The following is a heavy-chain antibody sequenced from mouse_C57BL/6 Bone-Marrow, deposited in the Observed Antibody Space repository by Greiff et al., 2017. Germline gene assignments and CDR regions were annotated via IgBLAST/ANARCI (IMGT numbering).Heavy chain of an antibody. CDR3: ARRDYCAMDY. D-gene: IGHD3-3*01. J-gene: IGHJ4*01. Sequence: VQLQQPGAELVRPGSSVKLSCKASGYTFTSYWMHWVKQRPIQGLEWIGNIDPPDSETHYNQKFKDKATLTVDKSSSTACMQLSSLTSEDSAVYYCARRDYCAMDYWGQGTSVTVSS. CDR1: GYTFTSYW. CDR2: IDPPDSET. V-gene: IGHV1-52*01.